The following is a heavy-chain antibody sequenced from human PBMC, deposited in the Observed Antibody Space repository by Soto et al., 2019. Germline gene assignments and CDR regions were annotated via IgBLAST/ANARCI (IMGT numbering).Heavy chain of an antibody. Sequence: SETLSLTCTVSGGRVSSGSYYWSCIRQPPGKGLEWIGYIYYSGSTNYDPSLKSRVTISVDTSKNTLSLQMNSLTAEDTALYFCAKRRGAGGHFDYWGQGALVTVSS. CDR1: GGRVSSGSYY. CDR3: AKRRGAGGHFDY. V-gene: IGHV4-61*01. J-gene: IGHJ4*02. D-gene: IGHD2-15*01. CDR2: IYYSGST.